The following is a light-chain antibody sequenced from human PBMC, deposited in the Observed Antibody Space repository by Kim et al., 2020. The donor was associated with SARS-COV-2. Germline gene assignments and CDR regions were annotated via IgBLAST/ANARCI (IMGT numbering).Light chain of an antibody. J-gene: IGLJ2*01. CDR1: SSDVGRYNY. CDR2: DVN. CDR3: SSYASSTTLV. Sequence: QSALTQPASVSGSPGQSITISCTGASSDVGRYNYVSWYQQHPGKAPKVMIYDVNNRPSGVSDRFSGSKSGNTASLTNSGLQAENEADYYCSSYASSTTLVFGGGTQLTVL. V-gene: IGLV2-14*03.